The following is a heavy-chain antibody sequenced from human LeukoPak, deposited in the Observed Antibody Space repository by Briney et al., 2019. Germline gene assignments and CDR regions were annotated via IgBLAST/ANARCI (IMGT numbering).Heavy chain of an antibody. Sequence: ASVKVSCRASGYTFTKYDITWVRQAPGQGPDWMGWISAYNGNTNYAQKFQGRVTMTTDTSTSTAYMELRSLRSDDTAVYYCAREAVAGAFLEYWGQGTLVTVSS. V-gene: IGHV1-18*01. CDR3: AREAVAGAFLEY. CDR1: GYTFTKYD. CDR2: ISAYNGNT. J-gene: IGHJ4*02. D-gene: IGHD6-19*01.